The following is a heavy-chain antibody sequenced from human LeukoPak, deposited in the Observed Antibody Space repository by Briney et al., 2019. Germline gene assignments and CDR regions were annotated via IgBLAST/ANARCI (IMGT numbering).Heavy chain of an antibody. D-gene: IGHD5-18*01. Sequence: PGGSLRLSCAASGFTFSSYSMNWVRQAPGKGLEWVSSISSSSSYIYYADSVKGRFTISRDDAKNSLYLQMNSLRAEDTAVYYCARPFTHTAMAPFDYWGQGTLVTVSS. CDR3: ARPFTHTAMAPFDY. J-gene: IGHJ4*02. CDR1: GFTFSSYS. V-gene: IGHV3-21*01. CDR2: ISSSSSYI.